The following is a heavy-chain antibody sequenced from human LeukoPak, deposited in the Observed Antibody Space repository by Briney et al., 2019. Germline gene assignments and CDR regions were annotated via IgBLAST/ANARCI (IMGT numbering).Heavy chain of an antibody. V-gene: IGHV1-3*03. Sequence: ASVKVSCKASRYTLTSYVMHWVRQAPGQRLEWMGWINAVNGNTKYSHEFQGRVTITRDTSASTAYMELSSLRSEDMAVYYCARGRDCSSTSCPFCNWFDPWGQGTLVTVSS. CDR1: RYTLTSYV. D-gene: IGHD2-2*01. CDR3: ARGRDCSSTSCPFCNWFDP. J-gene: IGHJ5*02. CDR2: INAVNGNT.